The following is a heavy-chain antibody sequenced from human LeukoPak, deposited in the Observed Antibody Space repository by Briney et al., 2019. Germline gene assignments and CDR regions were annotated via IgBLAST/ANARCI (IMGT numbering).Heavy chain of an antibody. D-gene: IGHD1-1*01. CDR1: GYTFTGYY. CDR2: INPNSGGT. CDR3: ARAPVQLERRRGWGFDY. V-gene: IGHV1-2*02. J-gene: IGHJ4*02. Sequence: GASVKVSCKASGYTFTGYYMHWVRQAPGQGLEWMGWINPNSGGTNYAQKFQGRVTMTRDTSISTAYMELSRLRSDDTAVYYCARAPVQLERRRGWGFDYWGQGTLVTVSS.